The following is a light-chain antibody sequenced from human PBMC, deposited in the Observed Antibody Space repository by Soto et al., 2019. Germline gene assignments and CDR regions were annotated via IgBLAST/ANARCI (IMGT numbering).Light chain of an antibody. CDR1: STDIGAYNF. Sequence: QSALTQPASVSGPPGQSITISCTGTSTDIGAYNFVSWYQQHPGKAPKLMLYDVNIRPSGVSNRFSGSKSGNTASLTISGLQAEDEADYYCTSRTTSTTMIFGGGTRVTVL. V-gene: IGLV2-14*03. CDR3: TSRTTSTTMI. J-gene: IGLJ2*01. CDR2: DVN.